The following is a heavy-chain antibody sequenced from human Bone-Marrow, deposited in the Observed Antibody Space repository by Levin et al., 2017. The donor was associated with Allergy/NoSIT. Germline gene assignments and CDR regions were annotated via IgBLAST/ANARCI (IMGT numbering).Heavy chain of an antibody. CDR2: ISYDGSNR. V-gene: IGHV3-30*04. D-gene: IGHD3-10*01. CDR1: GFTFSTYS. Sequence: GESLKISCAASGFTFSTYSMHWVRQAPGKGLDWVTLISYDGSNRSYADSVKGRFTISRDNSKNTLYLHMNSLRPEDTAVYYCARVRITMVRGVTICPNHCYYSMDVWGQGTTVTVSS. CDR3: ARVRITMVRGVTICPNHCYYSMDV. J-gene: IGHJ6*02.